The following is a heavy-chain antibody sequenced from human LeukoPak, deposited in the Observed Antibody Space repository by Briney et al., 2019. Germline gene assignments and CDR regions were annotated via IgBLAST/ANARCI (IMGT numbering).Heavy chain of an antibody. J-gene: IGHJ3*02. CDR2: ISSSSSTI. D-gene: IGHD2-15*01. CDR3: AYIEVVAATPERAFDI. CDR1: GFTFSSYS. Sequence: PGGSLRLSCAVSGFTFSSYSMNWVRQAPGKGLEWVSYISSSSSTIYYADSVKGRFTISRDNAKNSLYLQMNSLRAEDTAVYYCAYIEVVAATPERAFDIWGQGTMVTVSS. V-gene: IGHV3-48*01.